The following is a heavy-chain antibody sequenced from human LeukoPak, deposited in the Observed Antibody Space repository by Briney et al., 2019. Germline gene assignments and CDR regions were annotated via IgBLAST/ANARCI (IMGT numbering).Heavy chain of an antibody. D-gene: IGHD3-9*01. CDR2: INHSGST. V-gene: IGHV4-34*01. Sequence: SETLSLTCAVYGGSFSGYYWSWIRQPPGKGLEWIGEINHSGSTNYNPSLKSRVTISADTSKNQFSLKLSSVTAADTAVYYCARSPGDYYDILTGYYTPDYWGQGTLVTVSS. CDR1: GGSFSGYY. CDR3: ARSPGDYYDILTGYYTPDY. J-gene: IGHJ4*02.